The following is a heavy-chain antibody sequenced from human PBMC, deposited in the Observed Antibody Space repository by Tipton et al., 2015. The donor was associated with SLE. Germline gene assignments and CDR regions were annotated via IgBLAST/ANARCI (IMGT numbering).Heavy chain of an antibody. D-gene: IGHD1-26*01. CDR3: ARRATTNSYDY. CDR2: ISNNGGNP. V-gene: IGHV3-64*01. CDR1: GFDFSSYS. J-gene: IGHJ4*02. Sequence: GSLRLSCAASGFDFSSYSMHWVRQTPGKGLEYVSAISNNGGNPYYANSVKGRFTISRDDSKNMLYLQMGSLGDEDMGVYYCARRATTNSYDYWSRGTLVTVSS.